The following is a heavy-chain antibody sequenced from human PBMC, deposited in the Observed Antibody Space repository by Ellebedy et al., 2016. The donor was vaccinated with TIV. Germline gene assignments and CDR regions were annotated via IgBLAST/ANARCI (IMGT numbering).Heavy chain of an antibody. CDR3: AEGRSGWYYFDY. V-gene: IGHV4-34*01. J-gene: IGHJ4*02. CDR2: INQSGRP. Sequence: SETLSLTCAVYGRSFSGYYWSWIRQPPGKGLEWIGEINQSGRPNYNPSLDKGRVTISVDTSKNQFSLRLSSVTAADTAVYYCAEGRSGWYYFDYWGQGTPVTVSS. D-gene: IGHD6-19*01. CDR1: GRSFSGYY.